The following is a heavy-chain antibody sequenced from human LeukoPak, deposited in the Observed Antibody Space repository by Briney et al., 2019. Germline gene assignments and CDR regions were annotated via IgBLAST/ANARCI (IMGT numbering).Heavy chain of an antibody. CDR3: ARDLPKRITMVRGVITPDY. V-gene: IGHV1-3*03. CDR1: GYTFTSYA. J-gene: IGHJ4*02. Sequence: ASVKVSCKASGYTFTSYAMHWVRQAPGQRLEWMGWINAGNGNTKYSQEFQGRVTITRDTSASTAYMELSSLRSEDTAVYYCARDLPKRITMVRGVITPDYWGQGTLVTVSS. CDR2: INAGNGNT. D-gene: IGHD3-10*01.